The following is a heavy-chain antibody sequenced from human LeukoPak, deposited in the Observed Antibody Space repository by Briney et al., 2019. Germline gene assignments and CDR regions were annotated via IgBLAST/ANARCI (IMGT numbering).Heavy chain of an antibody. CDR3: AKSDCPSTSCYIGWFDP. CDR1: GFTFSSYS. Sequence: GGSLRLSCVASGFTFSSYSMNWVRQAPGKGLEWVSSISSSSSYIYYADSVKGRFTISRDHSKNTHYLQMNSLRAEDTAVYYCAKSDCPSTSCYIGWFDPWGQGTLVTVSS. CDR2: ISSSSSYI. V-gene: IGHV3-21*04. J-gene: IGHJ5*02. D-gene: IGHD2-2*02.